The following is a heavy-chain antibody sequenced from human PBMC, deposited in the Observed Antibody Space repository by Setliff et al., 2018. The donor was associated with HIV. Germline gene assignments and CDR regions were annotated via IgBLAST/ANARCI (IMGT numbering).Heavy chain of an antibody. Sequence: ASVKVSCKASGYTFIDYYIHWVRQAPGRGLEWMGWINTDNGITEYAENFQGRVAMTRDTSMSTAYMELNRLTFDDTAVYYCARDPYDTSENPYDPWGQGTLVTV. CDR3: ARDPYDTSENPYDP. D-gene: IGHD3-16*01. CDR2: INTDNGIT. J-gene: IGHJ5*02. V-gene: IGHV1-2*02. CDR1: GYTFIDYY.